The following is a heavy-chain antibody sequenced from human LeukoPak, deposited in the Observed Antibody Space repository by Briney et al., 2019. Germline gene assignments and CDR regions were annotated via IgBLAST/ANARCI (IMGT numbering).Heavy chain of an antibody. D-gene: IGHD3-16*01. CDR1: GASISSYY. V-gene: IGHV4-39*01. Sequence: PSETLSLTCTVSGASISSYYWGWIRQPPGKGLEWIGSLSYSGSTYYNPSLKSRVTISVDTSKNQFSLKLSSVTAADTAIYYCASVYSGGAFDIWGQGTLVTVSS. CDR2: LSYSGST. J-gene: IGHJ4*02. CDR3: ASVYSGGAFDI.